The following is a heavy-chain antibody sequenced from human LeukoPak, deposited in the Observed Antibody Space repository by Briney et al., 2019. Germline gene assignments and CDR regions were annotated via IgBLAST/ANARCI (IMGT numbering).Heavy chain of an antibody. V-gene: IGHV3-21*01. J-gene: IGHJ5*02. D-gene: IGHD1-26*01. CDR3: ARDACIGSVGRRSDP. Sequence: GGSLRLSCEASGIAFSGYSMNWVRQAPGGSLEWVSSISSSRTYIYYADSVKGRFTVSRDNAKNSLYLQMTGLRAEDTSAYYCARDACIGSVGRRSDPWGQGTRVTVSS. CDR1: GIAFSGYS. CDR2: ISSSRTYI.